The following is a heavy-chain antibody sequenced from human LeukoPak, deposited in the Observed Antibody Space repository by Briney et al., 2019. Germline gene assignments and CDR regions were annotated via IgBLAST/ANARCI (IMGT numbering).Heavy chain of an antibody. CDR1: GGTFSSYA. CDR2: IIPIFGTA. CDR3: ARASRYESSHPDYYMDV. Sequence: ASVKVSCKASGGTFSSYAISWVRQAPGQGLEWMGGIIPIFGTANYAQKFQGRVTITTDESTSTAYMELSSLRSEDTAVYYCARASRYESSHPDYYMDVWGKGTTVTVSS. V-gene: IGHV1-69*05. D-gene: IGHD3-22*01. J-gene: IGHJ6*03.